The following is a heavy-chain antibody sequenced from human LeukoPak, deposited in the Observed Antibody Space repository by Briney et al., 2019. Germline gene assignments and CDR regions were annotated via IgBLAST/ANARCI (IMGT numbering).Heavy chain of an antibody. CDR3: ARHSNWNGGVDWFDP. CDR2: IYTSGST. V-gene: IGHV4-61*02. J-gene: IGHJ5*02. CDR1: GGSISSGSYY. Sequence: SETLSLTCTVSGGSISSGSYYWSWIRQPAGKGLEWIGRIYTSGSTNYNPSLKSRLTISIDTSKNQFSLKLNSVTAADTAVYYCARHSNWNGGVDWFDPWGQGTQVTVSS. D-gene: IGHD1-20*01.